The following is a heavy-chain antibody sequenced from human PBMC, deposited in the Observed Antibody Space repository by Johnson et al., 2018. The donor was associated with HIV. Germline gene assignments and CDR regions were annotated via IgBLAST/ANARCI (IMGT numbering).Heavy chain of an antibody. J-gene: IGHJ3*02. CDR2: ISSSGNPI. CDR3: ARGIQPDAFDI. CDR1: GFIFSDYY. Sequence: MQLVESGGGLVKPGGSLRLSCAASGFIFSDYYMSWIRQAPGKGLEWVSYISSSGNPIYYADSVKGRFTISRDNSKNTLYVQMNSLRAEDTAVYYCARGIQPDAFDIWGQGTMVTVSS. D-gene: IGHD2-2*01. V-gene: IGHV3-11*01.